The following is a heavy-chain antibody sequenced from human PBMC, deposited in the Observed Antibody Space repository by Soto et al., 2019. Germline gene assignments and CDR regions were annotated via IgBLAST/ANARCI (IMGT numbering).Heavy chain of an antibody. J-gene: IGHJ4*02. CDR3: AQDRPGGNFDY. CDR1: GFTFNNYA. Sequence: GGSLRLSCAASGFTFNNYAMNWVRQAPGKGLEWVATLSGTGGSTYYADCVTGRFTISRDNSKNTLYLQMNSLRVEDTAVYYCAQDRPGGNFDYWGQGTLVTVSS. V-gene: IGHV3-23*01. CDR2: LSGTGGST.